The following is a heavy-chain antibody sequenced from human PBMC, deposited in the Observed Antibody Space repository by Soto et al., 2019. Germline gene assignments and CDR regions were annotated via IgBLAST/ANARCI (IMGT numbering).Heavy chain of an antibody. V-gene: IGHV4-39*01. CDR1: GGSISSSSYY. CDR3: ASGSDSLDGY. CDR2: IYYSGST. J-gene: IGHJ4*02. Sequence: QLQLQESGPGLVKPSETLSLTCTVSGGSISSSSYYWGWIRQPPGKGLEWIGSIYYSGSTYYNPYLKSRVTISVDTSKNQFSLKLSSVTAADTAVYYCASGSDSLDGYWGQGTLVTVSS. D-gene: IGHD2-15*01.